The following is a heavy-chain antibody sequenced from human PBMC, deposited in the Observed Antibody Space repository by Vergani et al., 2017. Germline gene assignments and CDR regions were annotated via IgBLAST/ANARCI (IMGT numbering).Heavy chain of an antibody. CDR3: TKGTIKAGTVEVYNWFDP. J-gene: IGHJ5*02. CDR1: GIPFSNYT. V-gene: IGHV3-21*02. Sequence: EAQLVESGGGAVKPGGPLRPPCTASGIPFSNYTTNWARQAPGKGLEWVASISSSSAYIDYVDSIKGRFTISRDNSKNTLHLQLNSVRPEDTAVYFCTKGTIKAGTVEVYNWFDPWGQGTQVTVSS. CDR2: ISSSSAYI. D-gene: IGHD4-23*01.